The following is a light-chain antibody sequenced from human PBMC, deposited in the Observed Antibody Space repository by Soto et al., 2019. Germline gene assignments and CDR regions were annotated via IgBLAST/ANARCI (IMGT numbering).Light chain of an antibody. V-gene: IGKV3-11*01. CDR1: QSVSSY. CDR2: DAS. Sequence: EILFTQSPATLSLSPGERATLSCRASQSVSSYLAWYQQKPGQAPRLLIYDASNRDTGIPARFSGSGSGTDFTLTISRLEPDDVEVYYCQQRSNWQITFGQGTRLEIK. CDR3: QQRSNWQIT. J-gene: IGKJ5*01.